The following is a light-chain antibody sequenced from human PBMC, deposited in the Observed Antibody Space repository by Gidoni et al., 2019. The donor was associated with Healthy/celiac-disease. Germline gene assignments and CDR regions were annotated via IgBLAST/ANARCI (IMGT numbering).Light chain of an antibody. CDR1: QDINNY. J-gene: IGKJ5*01. CDR2: DES. CDR3: QQYDNLPIT. V-gene: IGKV1-33*01. Sequence: DIQMTQSPSSLSASVGDRVTITCQASQDINNYLNWYQQKPGKAPKLLIYDESNLETGVPSRFSGSGSGTDFTFTINSLQPEDIATYYCQQYDNLPITFXQXTRLEIK.